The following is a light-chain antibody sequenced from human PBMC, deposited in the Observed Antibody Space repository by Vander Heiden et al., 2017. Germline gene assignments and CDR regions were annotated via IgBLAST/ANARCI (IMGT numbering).Light chain of an antibody. CDR3: QRDNSYSLT. V-gene: IGKV1-5*01. J-gene: IGKJ1*01. CDR2: DAS. Sequence: DIQMTQSPSTLSASVGDRVTITCRASQSISSWLAWYQQKPGKAPKLLIYDASSLESGVPSRFSGSGSGTDFTLTISSLHPDDFATYYCQRDNSYSLTFGQGTKLEIK. CDR1: QSISSW.